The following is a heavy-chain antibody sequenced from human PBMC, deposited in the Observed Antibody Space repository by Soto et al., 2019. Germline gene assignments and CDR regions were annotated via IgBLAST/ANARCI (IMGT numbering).Heavy chain of an antibody. CDR2: INHSGST. J-gene: IGHJ4*01. D-gene: IGHD3-10*01. V-gene: IGHV4-34*01. CDR1: GGSFSGYY. CDR3: ARGRVSGTYSDVFDH. Sequence: SETLSLTCVVYGGSFSGYYWSWIRQAPGEGLEWIGEINHSGSTNYNPSLKGRVTTSVDTSKNQFSLKLSSVTAADTAVYYCARGRVSGTYSDVFDHWGHGNLVTVSS.